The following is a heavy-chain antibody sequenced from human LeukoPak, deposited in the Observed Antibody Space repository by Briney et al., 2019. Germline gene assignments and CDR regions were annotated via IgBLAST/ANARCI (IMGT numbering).Heavy chain of an antibody. V-gene: IGHV3-48*01. CDR3: ARDAKECEERQAYCVVDY. CDR1: GFTFSIYS. J-gene: IGHJ4*02. CDR2: ISSSSSTI. Sequence: GGSLRLSCAASGFTFSIYSMNWVRQAPGKGLEWVSYISSSSSTIYYADSVKGRFTITRDNAKNSLYLQMNSLRAEDTAVYYCARDAKECEERQAYCVVDYWGQGTLVTVSS. D-gene: IGHD2-21*01.